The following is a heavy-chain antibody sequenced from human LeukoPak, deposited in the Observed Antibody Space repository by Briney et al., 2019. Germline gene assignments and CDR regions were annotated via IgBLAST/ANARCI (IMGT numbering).Heavy chain of an antibody. Sequence: PSETESLTCSVSGDSISNSGWSWGWIRQLPGKGLEWIGTMPFDENVSDNEIPSYNPSLKLRDATSAEKSKNQLSLKVKSVTAADTASYYCARLTLTGVAGRSWFDAWGRETVVLVSS. CDR3: ARLTLTGVAGRSWFDA. D-gene: IGHD3-3*01. J-gene: IGHJ5*02. CDR1: GDSISNSGWS. V-gene: IGHV4-39*01. CDR2: VSDNEIP.